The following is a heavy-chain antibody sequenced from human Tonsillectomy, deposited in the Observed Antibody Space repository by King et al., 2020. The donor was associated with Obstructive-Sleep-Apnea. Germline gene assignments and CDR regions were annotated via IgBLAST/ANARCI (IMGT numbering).Heavy chain of an antibody. V-gene: IGHV4-31*03. CDR3: AGGDVYNWNDNPYYFDY. J-gene: IGHJ4*02. CDR1: GGSISSGGYY. Sequence: VQLQESGPGLVKPSQTLSLTCTVSGGSISSGGYYWSWIRQHPGKGLEWIGYIYYSGSTYYNPSLKSRVTISVDTSKNQFSLKLGSVTAADTAVYYCAGGDVYNWNDNPYYFDYWGQGTLVTVSS. CDR2: IYYSGST. D-gene: IGHD1-1*01.